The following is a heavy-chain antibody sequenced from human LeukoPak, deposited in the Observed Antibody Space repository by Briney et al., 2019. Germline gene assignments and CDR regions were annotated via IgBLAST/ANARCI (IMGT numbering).Heavy chain of an antibody. CDR3: ARAVGATGGAYYYYYIDV. CDR1: GFTFDDYG. V-gene: IGHV3-20*04. CDR2: INWNGGTT. J-gene: IGHJ6*03. Sequence: GGSLRPSCAASGFTFDDYGMSWVRHVPGKGLEWVSGINWNGGTTGYVASVKGRFTISRDNARNSLYLQMNSLRAEDTAFYYCARAVGATGGAYYYYYIDVWGKGTTVTVSS. D-gene: IGHD1-26*01.